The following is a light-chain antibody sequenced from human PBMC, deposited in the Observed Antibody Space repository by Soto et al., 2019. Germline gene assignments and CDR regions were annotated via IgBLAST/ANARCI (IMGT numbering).Light chain of an antibody. J-gene: IGKJ4*01. Sequence: EIVLTQSPGTLSLSPGERATLSCRASQSVSSSYLAWYQQKPGQAPRLLIYGASSRATGLPDRFSSSGSGTDFTLNISRLEPEHFAVYYCQQYGSSPLTFGGGTKVEIK. V-gene: IGKV3-20*01. CDR1: QSVSSSY. CDR2: GAS. CDR3: QQYGSSPLT.